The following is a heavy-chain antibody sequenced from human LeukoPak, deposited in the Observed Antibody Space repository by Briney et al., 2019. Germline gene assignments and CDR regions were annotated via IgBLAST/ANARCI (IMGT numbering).Heavy chain of an antibody. Sequence: SETLSLTCAVYGGSFSGYYWSWIRQPPGKGLEWIGEINHSGSTNYNPSLKSRVTISVDTSKNQFSLKLSSVTAADTAVYYCARVFKDWYQLLGEYWFDPWGQGTLVTVSS. CDR3: ARVFKDWYQLLGEYWFDP. D-gene: IGHD2-2*01. J-gene: IGHJ5*02. V-gene: IGHV4-34*01. CDR2: INHSGST. CDR1: GGSFSGYY.